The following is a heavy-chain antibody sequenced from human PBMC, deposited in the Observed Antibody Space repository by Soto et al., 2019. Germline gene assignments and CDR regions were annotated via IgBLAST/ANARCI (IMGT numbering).Heavy chain of an antibody. V-gene: IGHV5-51*01. CDR2: IYPGDSDT. CDR3: VRVGLVGSNSLTNAWFDP. Sequence: PGESLKISFMGAGYTFTSHLICWVRQIPERVLGWMVIIYPGDSDTRYSPSFQGQVTISADKSIRTAYMQWNSLKASDTAMYSCVRVGLVGSNSLTNAWFDPWGPGTLVTVSS. CDR1: GYTFTSHL. D-gene: IGHD2-8*02. J-gene: IGHJ5*02.